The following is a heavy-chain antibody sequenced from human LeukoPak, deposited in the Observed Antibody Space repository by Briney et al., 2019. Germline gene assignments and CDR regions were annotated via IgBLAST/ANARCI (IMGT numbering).Heavy chain of an antibody. Sequence: GGSLRLSCAASGFTFSSYSMNWVRQAPGKGLEWVSYISSSTSTIYYADSVKGRFTISRDNAKNSLYLQMNSLRAEDTAVYYCARDPLSNIVVVPAAFDYWGQGTLVTVSS. CDR3: ARDPLSNIVVVPAAFDY. J-gene: IGHJ4*02. CDR1: GFTFSSYS. CDR2: ISSSTSTI. V-gene: IGHV3-48*04. D-gene: IGHD2-2*01.